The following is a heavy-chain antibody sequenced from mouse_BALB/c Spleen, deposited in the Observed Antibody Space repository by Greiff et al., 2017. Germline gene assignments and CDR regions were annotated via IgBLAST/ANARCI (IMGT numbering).Heavy chain of an antibody. Sequence: EVKLMESGPSLVKPSQTLSLTCSVTGDSITSGYWNWIRKFPGNKLEYMGYISYSGSTYYNPSLKSRISITRDTSKNQYYLQLNSVTTEDTATYYCAREGDYYGYGGFAYWGQGTLVTVSA. CDR2: ISYSGST. D-gene: IGHD1-2*01. V-gene: IGHV3-8*02. J-gene: IGHJ3*01. CDR3: AREGDYYGYGGFAY. CDR1: GDSITSGY.